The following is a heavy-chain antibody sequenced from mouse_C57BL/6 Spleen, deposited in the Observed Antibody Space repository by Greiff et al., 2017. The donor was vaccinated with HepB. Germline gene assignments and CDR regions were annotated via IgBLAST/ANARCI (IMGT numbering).Heavy chain of an antibody. J-gene: IGHJ1*03. Sequence: QVQLQQPGAELVRPGSSVKLSCKASGYTFTSYWMHWVKQRPIQGLEWIGNIDPSDSETHYNQKFKDKATLTVDKSYSTAYMQLSSLTSEDSAVYYGARGGGNWYFDVWGTGTTVTVSS. V-gene: IGHV1-52*01. CDR1: GYTFTSYW. CDR2: IDPSDSET. CDR3: ARGGGNWYFDV. D-gene: IGHD1-1*02.